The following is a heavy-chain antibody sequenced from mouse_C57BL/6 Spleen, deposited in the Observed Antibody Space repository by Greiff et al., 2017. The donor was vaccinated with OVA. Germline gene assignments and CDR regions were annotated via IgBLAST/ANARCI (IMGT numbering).Heavy chain of an antibody. D-gene: IGHD1-1*01. J-gene: IGHJ4*01. V-gene: IGHV1-72*01. CDR2: IDPNSGGT. CDR1: GYTFTSYW. CDR3: ARGSLYYYGEGDAMDY. Sequence: QVQLQQPGAELVKPGASVKLSCKASGYTFTSYWMHWVKQRPGRGLEWIGRIDPNSGGTKYNEKFKSKATLTVDKPSSTAYMQLISLTSEDSAVYYCARGSLYYYGEGDAMDYWGQGTSVTVSS.